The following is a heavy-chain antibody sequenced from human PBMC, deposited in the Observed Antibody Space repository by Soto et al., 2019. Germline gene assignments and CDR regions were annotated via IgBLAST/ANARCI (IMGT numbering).Heavy chain of an antibody. V-gene: IGHV3-21*01. D-gene: IGHD3-16*02. CDR1: GFTFSSYS. J-gene: IGHJ4*02. CDR2: ISSSSSYI. Sequence: GGSLRLSCAASGFTFSSYSMNWVRQAPGKGLEWVSSISSSSSYIYYADSVKGRFTISRDNAKNSLYLQMNSLRAEDTAVYYCARGYYDYVWGSYRYRGLDYFDYWGQGTLVTVSS. CDR3: ARGYYDYVWGSYRYRGLDYFDY.